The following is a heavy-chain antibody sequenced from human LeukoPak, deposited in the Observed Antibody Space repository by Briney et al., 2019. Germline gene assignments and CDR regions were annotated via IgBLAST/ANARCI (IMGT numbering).Heavy chain of an antibody. CDR3: AKSRGESRGASNY. J-gene: IGHJ4*02. Sequence: PGGTLRLSCAASGFTFSCYAMSWVRQAPGKGLEWVSALSGTGGSTFYADSVKGRFTISRDNSKNTLYLQMNSLRAEDTAVYYCAKSRGESRGASNYWGQGTLVTVSS. CDR1: GFTFSCYA. D-gene: IGHD1-26*01. CDR2: LSGTGGST. V-gene: IGHV3-23*01.